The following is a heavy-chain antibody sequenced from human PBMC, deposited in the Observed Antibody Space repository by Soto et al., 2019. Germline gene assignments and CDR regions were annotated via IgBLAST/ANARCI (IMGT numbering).Heavy chain of an antibody. V-gene: IGHV3-23*01. CDR1: GFSVSKYA. Sequence: DVQLLESGGGLVQPGGSLRLSCAASGFSVSKYAMIWVRQAPGKGQEWVSGITGSGGTIEYAASVRGRFTIIQDTSKNTVYLQMNSLRAEDTAMYYCAKDAIYNDGLWLAAEWGQGTLVTVS. D-gene: IGHD2-21*01. CDR2: ITGSGGTI. CDR3: AKDAIYNDGLWLAAE. J-gene: IGHJ4*02.